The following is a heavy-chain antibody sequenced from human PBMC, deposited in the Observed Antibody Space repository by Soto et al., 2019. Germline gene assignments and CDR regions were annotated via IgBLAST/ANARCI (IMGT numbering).Heavy chain of an antibody. J-gene: IGHJ4*02. D-gene: IGHD2-8*01. Sequence: GGSLRLSCVVSGFTFSNSEMNWVRQAPGKGLEWVSYISSIGSPIYYADSVNGRFTISRDNAKNSLFLQMNSLRAEDTAVYYCARLLNGVFDYWGQGTPVTVSS. V-gene: IGHV3-48*03. CDR3: ARLLNGVFDY. CDR2: ISSIGSPI. CDR1: GFTFSNSE.